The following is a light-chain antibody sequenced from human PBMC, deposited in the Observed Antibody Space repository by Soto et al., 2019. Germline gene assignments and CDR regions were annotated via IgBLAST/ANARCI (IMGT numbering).Light chain of an antibody. V-gene: IGLV2-11*01. J-gene: IGLJ2*01. CDR3: RSYAGCSTP. CDR2: DVS. Sequence: ALTQPRSVSGSPGQSVTISCTGTSSDVGGYNYVSWYQQHPGKAPKLMIYDVSKRPSGVPDRFSGSKSGNTASLTISGLQAEDEADCYCRSYAGCSTPFCGGPKFTVL. CDR1: SSDVGGYNY.